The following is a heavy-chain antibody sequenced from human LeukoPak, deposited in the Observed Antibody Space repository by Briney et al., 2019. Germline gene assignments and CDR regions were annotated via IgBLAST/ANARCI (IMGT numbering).Heavy chain of an antibody. CDR1: GYTFTGYY. CDR3: ARYGRYSSSYYYYYMDV. CDR2: INPNSGSI. Sequence: GASVKVSCKASGYTFTGYYMHWVRQAPGQGLEWMGWINPNSGSINYAQKFQGRVTMTRDTSKNQFSLKLSSVTAADTAVYYCARYGRYSSSYYYYYMDVWGKGTTVTVSS. V-gene: IGHV1-2*02. J-gene: IGHJ6*03. D-gene: IGHD6-13*01.